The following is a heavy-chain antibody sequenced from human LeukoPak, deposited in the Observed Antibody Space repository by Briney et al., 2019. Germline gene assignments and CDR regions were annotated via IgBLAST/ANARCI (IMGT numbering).Heavy chain of an antibody. Sequence: GGSLRLSCVAPVVTFNNYWLHWVRQAPGKGLVWVSGISSDGTGTTYTDSVKGQFTISRDNTKNTLYLQLNSLRAEDTAVYYCARDVGKKPDYWGQGTLVTVSS. D-gene: IGHD1-1*01. CDR1: VVTFNNYW. CDR3: ARDVGKKPDY. V-gene: IGHV3-74*01. J-gene: IGHJ4*02. CDR2: ISSDGTGT.